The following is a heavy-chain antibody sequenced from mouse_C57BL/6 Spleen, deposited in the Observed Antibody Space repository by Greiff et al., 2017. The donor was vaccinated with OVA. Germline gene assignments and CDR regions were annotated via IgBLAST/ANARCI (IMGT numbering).Heavy chain of an antibody. CDR3: ARGTALYAMDY. CDR1: GYTFTSYW. J-gene: IGHJ4*01. D-gene: IGHD3-3*01. V-gene: IGHV1-69*01. Sequence: VQLQQSGAELVMPGASVKLSCKASGYTFTSYWMHWVKQRPGQGLEWIGEIDPSDSYTNYNQKFKGKSTLTVDKSSSTAYMQLSSLTSEDSAVYYCARGTALYAMDYWGQGTSVTVSS. CDR2: IDPSDSYT.